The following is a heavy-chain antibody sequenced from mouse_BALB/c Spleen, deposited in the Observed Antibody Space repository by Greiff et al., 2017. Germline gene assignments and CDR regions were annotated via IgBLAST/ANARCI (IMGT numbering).Heavy chain of an antibody. V-gene: IGHV1-9*01. CDR1: GYTFSSYW. Sequence: VQLQQSGAELMKPGASVKISCKATGYTFSSYWIEWVKQRPGHGLEWIGEILPGSGSTNYNEKFKGKATFTADTSSNTAYMQLSSLTSEDSAVYYCARKRNRNDGYYDAMDYWGQGTSVTVSS. J-gene: IGHJ4*01. CDR3: ARKRNRNDGYYDAMDY. D-gene: IGHD2-3*01. CDR2: ILPGSGST.